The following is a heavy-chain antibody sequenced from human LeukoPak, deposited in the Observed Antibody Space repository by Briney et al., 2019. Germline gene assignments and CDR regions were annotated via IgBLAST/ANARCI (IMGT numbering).Heavy chain of an antibody. CDR1: GGSISSYY. CDR2: MSYSGST. Sequence: SETLSLTCTVSGGSISSYYWSWIRQPPGKGLEWIGYMSYSGSTNYNPSLKSRVTMSINTSENQFSLRLSSVTAADTAVYYCARGSDFGDYWGQGTLVTVSS. V-gene: IGHV4-59*01. D-gene: IGHD4-17*01. J-gene: IGHJ4*02. CDR3: ARGSDFGDY.